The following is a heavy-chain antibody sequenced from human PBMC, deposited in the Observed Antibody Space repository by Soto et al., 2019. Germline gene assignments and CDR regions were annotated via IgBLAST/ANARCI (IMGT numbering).Heavy chain of an antibody. CDR2: IIPIFGTA. D-gene: IGHD5-18*01. J-gene: IGHJ6*02. CDR1: GGTFSSYA. V-gene: IGHV1-69*13. Sequence: GASVKVSCKASGGTFSSYAISWVRQAPGQGLEWMGGIIPIFGTANYAQKFQGRVTITADESTSTAYMELSSLRSEDTAVYYCARRGRRYSHGHLWYYYGMDVWGQGTTVTVSS. CDR3: ARRGRRYSHGHLWYYYGMDV.